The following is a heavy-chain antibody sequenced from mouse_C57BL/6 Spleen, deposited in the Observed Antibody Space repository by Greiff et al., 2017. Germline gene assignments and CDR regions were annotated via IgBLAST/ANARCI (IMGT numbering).Heavy chain of an antibody. CDR2: ISSGGSYT. Sequence: EVKLQESGGDLVKPGGSLKLSCAASGFTFSSYGMSWVRQTPDKRLEWVATISSGGSYTYYPDSVKGRFTIARYTAKNTLYLQMSSLKSEDTAMYCGARRSYYDYGFAYWGQGTLVTVSA. D-gene: IGHD2-4*01. CDR3: ARRSYYDYGFAY. V-gene: IGHV5-6*02. J-gene: IGHJ3*01. CDR1: GFTFSSYG.